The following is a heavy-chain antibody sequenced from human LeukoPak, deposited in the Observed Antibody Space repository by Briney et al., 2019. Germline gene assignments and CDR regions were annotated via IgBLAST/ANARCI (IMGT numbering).Heavy chain of an antibody. CDR1: GYTFTNYA. CDR3: ARDRVRDGYNPGGD. Sequence: GASVKVSCKASGYTFTNYAIHWVRQAPGQRLEWMGWINSGNGNTKYSQKFQDGITISRDTSASTAYMELSSLRSEDTAVYYCARDRVRDGYNPGGDWGQGTLVTVSS. V-gene: IGHV1-3*01. J-gene: IGHJ4*02. CDR2: INSGNGNT. D-gene: IGHD5-24*01.